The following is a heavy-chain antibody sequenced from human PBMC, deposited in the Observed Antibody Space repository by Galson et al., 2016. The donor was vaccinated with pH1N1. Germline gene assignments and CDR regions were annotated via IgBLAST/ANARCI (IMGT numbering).Heavy chain of an antibody. D-gene: IGHD3-10*01. J-gene: IGHJ4*02. Sequence: SVKVSCKASGYSLTSYYMHWVRQAPGQRPEWMGIISPNGGTTLYAQKFQGTLTVTRDMSTSTVYMELTSLRFEDTAVYYCARGGKYYGSGSYYPFDQWGQGTLITVSS. CDR3: ARGGKYYGSGSYYPFDQ. V-gene: IGHV1-46*01. CDR1: GYSLTSYY. CDR2: ISPNGGTT.